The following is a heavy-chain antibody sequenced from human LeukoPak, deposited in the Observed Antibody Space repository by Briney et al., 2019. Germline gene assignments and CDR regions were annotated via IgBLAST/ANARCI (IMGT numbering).Heavy chain of an antibody. CDR2: ISSSSTYI. CDR1: GFTFSSYA. CDR3: ARGLNVRITIFGVVTNAFDI. Sequence: GRSLRLSCAASGFTFSSYAMHWVRQAPGKGLEWVSSISSSSTYIYYADSVKGRFTISRDNAKNSLYLQMNSLRAEDTAVYYCARGLNVRITIFGVVTNAFDIWGQGTMVTVSS. D-gene: IGHD3-3*01. J-gene: IGHJ3*02. V-gene: IGHV3-21*01.